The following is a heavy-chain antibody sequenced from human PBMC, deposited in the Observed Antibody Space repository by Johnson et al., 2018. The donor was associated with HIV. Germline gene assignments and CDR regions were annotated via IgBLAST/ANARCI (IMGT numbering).Heavy chain of an antibody. J-gene: IGHJ3*02. V-gene: IGHV3-30*18. CDR2: ISYDGSNK. CDR3: AKERRAPRAFDI. Sequence: QVRLVESGGGVVQPGRSLRLSCAAFGITFSRYGMHWVRQAPGMGLEWVIVISYDGSNKYYTDSVKGRFTISRDNSKSTLYLQMNSLRPEDTAVYYCAKERRAPRAFDIWGQGTMVTVSS. CDR1: GITFSRYG.